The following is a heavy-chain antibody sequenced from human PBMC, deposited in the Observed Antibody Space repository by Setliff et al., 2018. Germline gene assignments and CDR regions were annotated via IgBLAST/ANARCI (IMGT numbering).Heavy chain of an antibody. CDR2: IYYSGST. D-gene: IGHD6-13*01. Sequence: PSETLSLTCTVSGYSISSGYYWGWIRQPPGKGLEWIGSIYYSGSTYYNPSLKSRVTISVDTSKNQFSLKLSSVTAADTAVYYCARHRAGHIAALDYWGQGTLVTVSS. J-gene: IGHJ4*02. V-gene: IGHV4-38-2*02. CDR3: ARHRAGHIAALDY. CDR1: GYSISSGYY.